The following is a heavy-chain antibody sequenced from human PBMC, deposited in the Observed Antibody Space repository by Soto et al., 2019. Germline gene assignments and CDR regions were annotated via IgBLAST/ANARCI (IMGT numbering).Heavy chain of an antibody. Sequence: LSQTLSLTCAISGDSVSSNSAAWNWIRQSPSRGLEWLGRTYYRSKWYNDYAVSVKSRITINPDTSKNQFSLQLNSVTPEDTAVYYCARGYSSSWYNWFDPWGQGTLVTVSS. CDR1: GDSVSSNSAA. D-gene: IGHD6-13*01. CDR3: ARGYSSSWYNWFDP. CDR2: TYYRSKWYN. V-gene: IGHV6-1*01. J-gene: IGHJ5*02.